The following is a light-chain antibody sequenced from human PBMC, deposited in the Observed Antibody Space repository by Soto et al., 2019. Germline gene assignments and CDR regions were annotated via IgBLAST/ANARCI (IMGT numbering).Light chain of an antibody. Sequence: QSVLTQPASVSGSPGQSIASSCTGTRSDGGAYNYVSWYQQPPGKAPKPMIYDVSNRPSRVSDRFSGSKSGNTASLTISGLQTEDDADYYCKSYTTTSNSVFGTGTKDTVL. CDR3: KSYTTTSNSV. CDR2: DVS. J-gene: IGLJ1*01. CDR1: RSDGGAYNY. V-gene: IGLV2-14*01.